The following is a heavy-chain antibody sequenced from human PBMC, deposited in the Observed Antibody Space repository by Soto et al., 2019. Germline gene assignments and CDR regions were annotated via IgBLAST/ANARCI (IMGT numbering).Heavy chain of an antibody. D-gene: IGHD3-22*01. J-gene: IGHJ4*02. Sequence: QVTLKESGPVLVKPTEPLTLTCTVSGFSLSNARMGVSWIRQPPGKALEWLAHIFSNDEKSYSTSLKSRLTISKDTYKSQVVLTITNMDPVDTATYYCARIRRYYDSSGYYYFDYWGQGTLVTVSS. CDR3: ARIRRYYDSSGYYYFDY. V-gene: IGHV2-26*01. CDR1: GFSLSNARMG. CDR2: IFSNDEK.